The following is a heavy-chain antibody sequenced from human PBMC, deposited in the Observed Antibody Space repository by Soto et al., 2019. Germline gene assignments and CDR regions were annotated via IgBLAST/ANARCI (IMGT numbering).Heavy chain of an antibody. Sequence: PGGSLRLSCAASGFTFSSYSMNWVRQAPGKGLEWVSYISSSSSTIYYADSVKGRFTISRDNAKNSLYLQMNSLRDEDTAVYYCAREFWGGYYFYGMDVWGQGTTVTVSS. J-gene: IGHJ6*02. D-gene: IGHD3-3*01. CDR2: ISSSSSTI. CDR1: GFTFSSYS. CDR3: AREFWGGYYFYGMDV. V-gene: IGHV3-48*02.